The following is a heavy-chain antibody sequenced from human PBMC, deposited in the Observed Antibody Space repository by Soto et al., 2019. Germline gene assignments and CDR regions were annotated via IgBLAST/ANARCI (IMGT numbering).Heavy chain of an antibody. D-gene: IGHD2-21*02. Sequence: QPGGSLRLSCEVSGFTFSMYSMSWVRQSPGKGLEWVAKIPQDGVDGHYADSVKGRFIISRDNDKNSLHLQLNNLRAEDTAVYYCARDHLILPAHDFFYGSDVWGRGATVTVSS. CDR3: ARDHLILPAHDFFYGSDV. CDR1: GFTFSMYS. V-gene: IGHV3-7*03. CDR2: IPQDGVDG. J-gene: IGHJ6*02.